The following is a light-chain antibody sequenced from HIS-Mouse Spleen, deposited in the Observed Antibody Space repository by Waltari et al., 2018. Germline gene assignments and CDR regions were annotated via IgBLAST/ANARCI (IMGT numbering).Light chain of an antibody. CDR3: QAWDSSYSV. J-gene: IGLJ2*01. Sequence: SYELTQPPSVSVSPGQTASITCSGDKVGDKYACWYQQKPGQSPVLVIYHDSKRPSGIPERFSGSNSGNTATLTISGTQAMDEADYYCQAWDSSYSVFGGGTKLTVL. V-gene: IGLV3-1*01. CDR1: KVGDKY. CDR2: HDS.